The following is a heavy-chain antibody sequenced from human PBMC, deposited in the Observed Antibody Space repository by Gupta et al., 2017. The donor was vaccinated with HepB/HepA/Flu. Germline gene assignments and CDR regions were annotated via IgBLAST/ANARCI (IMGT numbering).Heavy chain of an antibody. CDR3: ARSYLGSGWSNWFDP. CDR2: IYYSGST. D-gene: IGHD6-19*01. V-gene: IGHV4-39*01. J-gene: IGHJ5*02. CDR1: GGSISSSSYY. Sequence: QLQLQESGPGLVKPSETLSLTCTVSGGSISSSSYYWGWIRQPPGKGLEWIGSIYYSGSTYYNPSLKSRVTISVDTCKNQFSLKLSSVTAADTAVYYCARSYLGSGWSNWFDPWGQGTLVTVSS.